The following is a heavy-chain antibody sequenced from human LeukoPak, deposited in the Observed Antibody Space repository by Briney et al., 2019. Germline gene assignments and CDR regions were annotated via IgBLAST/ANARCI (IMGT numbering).Heavy chain of an antibody. J-gene: IGHJ3*02. CDR1: GGSISSYY. D-gene: IGHD5-12*01. CDR2: IYYSGST. Sequence: PSETLSLTCTVSGGSISSYYWSWIRQPPGKGLEWIGYIYYSGSTNYNPSLKSRVTISVDTSKNQFSLKLSSVTAADTAVYYCARAGDGYNYGDAFDIWGQGTMVTVSS. V-gene: IGHV4-59*01. CDR3: ARAGDGYNYGDAFDI.